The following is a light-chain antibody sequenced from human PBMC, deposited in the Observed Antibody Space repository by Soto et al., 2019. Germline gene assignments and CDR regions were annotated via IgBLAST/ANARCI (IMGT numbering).Light chain of an antibody. J-gene: IGLJ1*01. CDR1: SSYVGGYNY. CDR2: DVS. V-gene: IGLV2-11*01. Sequence: QSALTQPRSVSGSPGQSITISCTGTSSYVGGYNYVSWYRQHPGKAPKLMIYDVSKRPSGVPDRFSGSKSGNTASLTISGLQAEDEADYYCCSYAGSYTHYVFGTGTKLTVL. CDR3: CSYAGSYTHYV.